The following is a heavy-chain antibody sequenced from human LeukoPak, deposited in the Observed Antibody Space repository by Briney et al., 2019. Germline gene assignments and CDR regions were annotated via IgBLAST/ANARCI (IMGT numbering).Heavy chain of an antibody. V-gene: IGHV1-69*13. D-gene: IGHD3-22*01. Sequence: SVKVSCKASGGTFSSYAISWVRQAPGQGLEWMGGIIPIFGTANYAQKFQGRVTITADESTSTAYMELSSLRSEDTAVYYCGGTTYYYDSSGYSYYGMDVWGQGTTVAVSS. J-gene: IGHJ6*02. CDR1: GGTFSSYA. CDR3: GGTTYYYDSSGYSYYGMDV. CDR2: IIPIFGTA.